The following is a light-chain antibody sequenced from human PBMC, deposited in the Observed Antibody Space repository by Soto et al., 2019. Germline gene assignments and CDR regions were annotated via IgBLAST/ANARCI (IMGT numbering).Light chain of an antibody. J-gene: IGLJ3*02. Sequence: QSALTQPRSVSGSPGQSVTFSCTGTSSDVGGYNYVSWYQQHPGKAPKLMIYDVSKRPSGVPDRFSGSKSGNTASLSISGLQAEDEADYYCCSYAGSYTGVFGGGTQLTVL. V-gene: IGLV2-11*01. CDR1: SSDVGGYNY. CDR3: CSYAGSYTGV. CDR2: DVS.